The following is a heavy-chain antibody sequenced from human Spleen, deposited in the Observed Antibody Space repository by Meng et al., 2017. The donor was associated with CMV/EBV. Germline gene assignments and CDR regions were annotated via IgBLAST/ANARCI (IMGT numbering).Heavy chain of an antibody. V-gene: IGHV3-23*01. J-gene: IGHJ4*02. Sequence: SGFTFSTYTMSWVRQAPGKGLEWVSVISGSDSSTYYADSVRGRFTISRDNSKNTLYLQMNSLRAEDTALYFCAKASSGWQTAPFDYWGQGTLVTVSS. D-gene: IGHD3-9*01. CDR1: GFTFSTYT. CDR3: AKASSGWQTAPFDY. CDR2: ISGSDSST.